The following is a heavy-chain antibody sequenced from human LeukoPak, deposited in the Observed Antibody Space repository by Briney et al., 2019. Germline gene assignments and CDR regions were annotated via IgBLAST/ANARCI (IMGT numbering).Heavy chain of an antibody. CDR3: AGAYNESNFLFDY. D-gene: IGHD1-14*01. Sequence: LRLSCAASGFTFSYYDMHWVRQAPGKGLEGIGFVYHSVTPQYNPSLKSRVTISLDTYNNQFSLRLTSVTAADTAVYSCAGAYNESNFLFDYWGQGNLVTVSS. V-gene: IGHV4-59*01. J-gene: IGHJ4*01. CDR1: GFTFSYYD. CDR2: VYHSVTP.